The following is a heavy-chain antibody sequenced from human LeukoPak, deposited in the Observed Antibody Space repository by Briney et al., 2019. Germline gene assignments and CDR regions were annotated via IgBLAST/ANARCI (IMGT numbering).Heavy chain of an antibody. CDR1: GFSFRTHS. J-gene: IGHJ4*02. CDR2: ISHDTTNQ. Sequence: GGSLRLSCAASGFSFRTHSMHWVRQAPGKGLEWVAYISHDTTNQYYAESATGRFTISRDNSKKSLYLHMNSLRPEDTAMYYCARDPDPRDYYGSGSRAAADYWGQGTLVTVSS. V-gene: IGHV3-30*04. D-gene: IGHD3-10*01. CDR3: ARDPDPRDYYGSGSRAAADY.